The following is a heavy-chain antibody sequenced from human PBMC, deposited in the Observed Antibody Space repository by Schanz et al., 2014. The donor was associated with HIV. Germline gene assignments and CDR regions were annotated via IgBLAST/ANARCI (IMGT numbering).Heavy chain of an antibody. CDR3: ASSQGAARAFDY. CDR2: IYSTGST. CDR1: GGSISSFY. V-gene: IGHV4-59*01. D-gene: IGHD6-6*01. Sequence: QVQLQESGPGLVKPSETLSLTCTVSGGSISSFYWGWIRQPPGRGLEWIGYIYSTGSTNYNPSLKSRVTKSVDTSKNQFSMKLSSVTAADTAVYYCASSQGAARAFDYWGQGTLVTVSS. J-gene: IGHJ4*02.